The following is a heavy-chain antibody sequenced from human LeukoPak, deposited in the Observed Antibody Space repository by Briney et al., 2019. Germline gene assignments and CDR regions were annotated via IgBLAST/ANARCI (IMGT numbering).Heavy chain of an antibody. CDR3: AREQLATLGY. J-gene: IGHJ4*02. Sequence: TLSLTCTVSGGSISSGGYFWSWIRHPPGKALEWIGYIYDDGRSYYNPSLQGRVTISVDGSKNQFSLKMNSVTAADTAVYYYAREQLATLGYWGQGTLVIVSS. V-gene: IGHV4-30-2*01. CDR2: IYDDGRS. CDR1: GGSISSGGYF. D-gene: IGHD1-1*01.